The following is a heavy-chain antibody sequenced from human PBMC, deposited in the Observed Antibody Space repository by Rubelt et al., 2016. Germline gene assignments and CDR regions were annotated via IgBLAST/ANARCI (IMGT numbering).Heavy chain of an antibody. Sequence: GPGLVKPSETLSLTCTVSGGSISSYYWSWIRQPPGKGLEWIGYIYYSGSTNYNPSLKSRVTISVDTSKNQFSLKLSSVTAADTAVYYCARGPVAAAGYWGQGTLVTVSS. D-gene: IGHD6-13*01. CDR3: ARGPVAAAGY. V-gene: IGHV4-59*12. J-gene: IGHJ4*02. CDR1: GGSISSYY. CDR2: IYYSGST.